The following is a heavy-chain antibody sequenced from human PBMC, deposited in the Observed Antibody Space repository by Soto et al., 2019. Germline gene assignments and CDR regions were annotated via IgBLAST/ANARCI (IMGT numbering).Heavy chain of an antibody. CDR1: GGTFSSYT. CDR3: ARDPSAGDSAGY. D-gene: IGHD2-21*01. Sequence: QVQLVQSGAEVKKPGSSVKVSCKASGGTFSSYTISWVRQAPGQGLEWMGRIIPILGIANYAQKFQGRVTLXAXXSTRTAYMELSSLRSEDTAVYYCARDPSAGDSAGYWGQGTLVTVSS. CDR2: IIPILGIA. V-gene: IGHV1-69*08. J-gene: IGHJ4*02.